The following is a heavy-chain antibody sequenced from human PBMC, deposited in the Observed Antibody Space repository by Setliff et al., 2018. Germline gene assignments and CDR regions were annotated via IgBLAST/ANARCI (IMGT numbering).Heavy chain of an antibody. CDR2: IRYDGSNK. V-gene: IGHV3-30*02. Sequence: LRLSCAASGFPFSSYGMHWVRQAPGKGLEWVAFIRYDGSNKYYADSVKGRFTISRDNSKNTLYLQMNSLRPEDTAVYYCARDDSEITMVRGVRRHYYYGMDVWGQGTTVTVSS. CDR1: GFPFSSYG. D-gene: IGHD3-10*01. J-gene: IGHJ6*02. CDR3: ARDDSEITMVRGVRRHYYYGMDV.